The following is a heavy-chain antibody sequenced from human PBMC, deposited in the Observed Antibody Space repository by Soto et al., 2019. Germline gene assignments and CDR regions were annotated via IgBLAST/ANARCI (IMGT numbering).Heavy chain of an antibody. CDR1: GGSISSYY. V-gene: IGHV4-4*07. CDR3: ARDDYGDYPTPDYYYGMDV. Sequence: QVQLQESGPGLVKPSETLSLTCTVSGGSISSYYWSWIRQPAGKGLEWIGRIYTSGSTNYNPSLKSRVTMSVDPSKNQFSLKLSSVTAADTAVYYCARDDYGDYPTPDYYYGMDVWGQGTTVTVSS. CDR2: IYTSGST. J-gene: IGHJ6*02. D-gene: IGHD4-17*01.